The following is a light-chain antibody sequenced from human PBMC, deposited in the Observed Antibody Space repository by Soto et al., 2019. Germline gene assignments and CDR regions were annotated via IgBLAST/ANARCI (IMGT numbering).Light chain of an antibody. Sequence: SALTQPASVSGSPGQSITISCTGTSSDVGDFNYVSWYQHHPGKAPRLMIYEVSNRPSGVSYRFSGSKSGNTASLTISGLQAEDEAAYYCSSYTSSSTLVVFGGGTQLTVL. J-gene: IGLJ3*02. CDR1: SSDVGDFNY. CDR2: EVS. V-gene: IGLV2-14*01. CDR3: SSYTSSSTLVV.